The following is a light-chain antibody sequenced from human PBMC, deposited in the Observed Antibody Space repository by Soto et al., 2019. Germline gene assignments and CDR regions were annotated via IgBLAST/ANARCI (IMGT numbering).Light chain of an antibody. Sequence: DIQMTQSPSALSTSVGDRVTITCRSSHNIDTWLAWYQQKPGRAPKLLISDASTLESGVPSRFSGSGSGTEFTLTISSLQAEDVAVYYCQHYYTPPHTFGQGTKLEIK. J-gene: IGKJ2*01. CDR2: DAS. CDR3: QHYYTPPHT. V-gene: IGKV1-5*01. CDR1: HNIDTW.